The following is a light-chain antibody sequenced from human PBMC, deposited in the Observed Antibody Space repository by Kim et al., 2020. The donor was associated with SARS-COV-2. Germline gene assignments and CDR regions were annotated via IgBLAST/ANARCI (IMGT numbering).Light chain of an antibody. J-gene: IGLJ1*01. CDR2: EVT. Sequence: QSALTQPPSASGSPGQSVTISCSGASSGFGGYGGYTYVSWYQQHPGNAPKLIIYEVTKRPSGVPDRFSGSKSGNTVFLTVSGLQAEDEADYYCTTHANSDYIFGTGTKVTVL. V-gene: IGLV2-8*01. CDR3: TTHANSDYI. CDR1: SSGFGGYGGYTY.